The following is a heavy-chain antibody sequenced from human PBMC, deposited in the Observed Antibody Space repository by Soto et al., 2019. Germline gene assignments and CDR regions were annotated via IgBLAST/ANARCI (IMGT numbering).Heavy chain of an antibody. Sequence: QVQLVESGGGVVQPGRSLRLSCAASGFTFSSYGMHWVRQAPGKGLEWVAVIWYDGSNKYYADSVKGRFTISRDNSKNTLYLQMNSLRAEDTAVYHCARARYSGSCPFDYWGQGTLVTVSS. J-gene: IGHJ4*02. CDR3: ARARYSGSCPFDY. CDR1: GFTFSSYG. D-gene: IGHD1-26*01. V-gene: IGHV3-33*01. CDR2: IWYDGSNK.